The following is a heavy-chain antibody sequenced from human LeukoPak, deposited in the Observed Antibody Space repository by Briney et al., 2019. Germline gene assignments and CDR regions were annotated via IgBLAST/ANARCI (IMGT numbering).Heavy chain of an antibody. V-gene: IGHV3-73*01. CDR3: TSAPGDYLRYYYYYMDV. J-gene: IGHJ6*03. CDR1: GFTFSGSA. Sequence: PGGSLRLSCAASGFTFSGSAMHWVRQASGKGLEWVGRIRSKANSYATAYAASVKGRFTISRDDSKNTAYLQMNSLKTEDTAVYYCTSAPGDYLRYYYYYMDVWDKGTTVTVSS. D-gene: IGHD4-17*01. CDR2: IRSKANSYAT.